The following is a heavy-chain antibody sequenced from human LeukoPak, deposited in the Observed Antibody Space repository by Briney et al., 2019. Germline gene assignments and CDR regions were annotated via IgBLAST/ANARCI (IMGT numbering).Heavy chain of an antibody. J-gene: IGHJ4*02. Sequence: ASVKVSCKASGFTFSGYYMHWVRQAPGQGLEWMAWISPNSGGTNYVQKFQGRVTVTRDTPISTDYMEINGLTSDDTALYYCAREPSGSGGYDYWGQGTLVTVSS. CDR3: AREPSGSGGYDY. CDR1: GFTFSGYY. D-gene: IGHD3-10*01. CDR2: ISPNSGGT. V-gene: IGHV1-2*02.